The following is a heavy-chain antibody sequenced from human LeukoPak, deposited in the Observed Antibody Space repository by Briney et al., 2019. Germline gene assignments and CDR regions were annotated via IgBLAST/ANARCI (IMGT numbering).Heavy chain of an antibody. Sequence: ASVKVSCKASVYTFTDYHLHWVRQAPGQGLEWMGWINPTSGSTNYPPRFQGGVTMTRETSIRTAYMDLTRLTSDDTAVYYCARDQRSSYTYYFEDWGQGTLVTVSS. CDR3: ARDQRSSYTYYFED. J-gene: IGHJ4*02. CDR2: INPTSGST. CDR1: VYTFTDYH. V-gene: IGHV1-2*02. D-gene: IGHD3-16*01.